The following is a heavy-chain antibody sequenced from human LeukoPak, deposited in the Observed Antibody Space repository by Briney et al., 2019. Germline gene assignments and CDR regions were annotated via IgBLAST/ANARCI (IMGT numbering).Heavy chain of an antibody. V-gene: IGHV4-59*08. CDR3: ARSGVTALSWVDP. J-gene: IGHJ5*02. Sequence: LETLSLTCTVSGGSMSSYYWSWIRQPPGKGLEWIGYISYSGSTNYNPSLKSRITISVDTSKNQFSLKLSSVTAADTAVYYCARSGVTALSWVDPWGQGTLVTVSS. CDR2: ISYSGST. CDR1: GGSMSSYY. D-gene: IGHD2-21*02.